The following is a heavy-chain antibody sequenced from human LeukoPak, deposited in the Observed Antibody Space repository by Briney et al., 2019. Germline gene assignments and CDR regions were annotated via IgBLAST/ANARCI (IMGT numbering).Heavy chain of an antibody. J-gene: IGHJ3*02. CDR2: ISSNGGST. V-gene: IGHV3-64D*06. CDR1: GFTFSSYA. Sequence: PGGPLRHSCSASGFTFSSYAMHWVRQAPGKGLEYVSAISSNGGSTYSADSVKGRFTISRDNSKNTLYLQMSSLRAEDTAVYYCVKGSDYCSSTSCYFSIHAFDIWGQGTMVTVSS. D-gene: IGHD2-2*01. CDR3: VKGSDYCSSTSCYFSIHAFDI.